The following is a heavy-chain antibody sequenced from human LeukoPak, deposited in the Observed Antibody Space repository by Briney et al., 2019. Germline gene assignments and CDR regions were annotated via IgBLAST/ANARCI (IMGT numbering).Heavy chain of an antibody. D-gene: IGHD3-22*01. Sequence: GGSLRLSCAASGFTLNNAWINWVRQAPGKGLEWVGRIKSRTDGGTTDYTAPVKARFTISRDDSENTLYLQMSSLKTEDTAVYYCTTVRRGPYDNDHYFDYWGQGTLVTVSS. J-gene: IGHJ4*02. CDR2: IKSRTDGGTT. V-gene: IGHV3-15*01. CDR1: GFTLNNAW. CDR3: TTVRRGPYDNDHYFDY.